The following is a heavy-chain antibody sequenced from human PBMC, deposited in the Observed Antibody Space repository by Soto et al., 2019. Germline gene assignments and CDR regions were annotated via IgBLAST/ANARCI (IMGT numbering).Heavy chain of an antibody. Sequence: EVQLVESGGGLVQPGGSLRLSCAASGFIVSSNYMSWVRQAPGKGLEWVSVIYSGGSTYYADSVKGRFIISRDDSKNTLFLQMNRLRAEDTDVYSCATAKLLLPWLFDYWGQGTLVTVSS. D-gene: IGHD2-15*01. CDR2: IYSGGST. CDR3: ATAKLLLPWLFDY. CDR1: GFIVSSNY. J-gene: IGHJ4*02. V-gene: IGHV3-66*01.